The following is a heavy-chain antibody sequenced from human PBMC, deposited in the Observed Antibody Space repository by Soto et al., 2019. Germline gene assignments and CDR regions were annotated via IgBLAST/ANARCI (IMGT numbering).Heavy chain of an antibody. Sequence: GGSLRLSCVGSAPTVSNYGMHWVRQAPGKGLEWVALISYDGSEEYYADSVKGRFTLSRDNSKKNIHLEMNGLRPEDTAVYYCANSAGACRHQYMGMVVWGPGATLTVSS. CDR1: APTVSNYG. V-gene: IGHV3-30*18. CDR3: ANSAGACRHQYMGMVV. D-gene: IGHD6-6*01. CDR2: ISYDGSEE. J-gene: IGHJ6*02.